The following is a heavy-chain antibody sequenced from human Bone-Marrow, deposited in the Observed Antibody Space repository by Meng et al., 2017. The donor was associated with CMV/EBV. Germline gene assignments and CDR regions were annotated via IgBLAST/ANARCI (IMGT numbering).Heavy chain of an antibody. CDR3: ARGRHIAARPFYY. V-gene: IGHV4-34*01. Sequence: QVQIQQGGAGLLKPSETLSLTCAVYGGSFSGYYWSWIRQPPGKGLEWIGEINHSGSTNYNPSLKSRVTISVDTSKNQFSLKLSSVTAADTAVYYCARGRHIAARPFYYWGQGTLVTVSS. J-gene: IGHJ4*02. CDR2: INHSGST. CDR1: GGSFSGYY. D-gene: IGHD6-6*01.